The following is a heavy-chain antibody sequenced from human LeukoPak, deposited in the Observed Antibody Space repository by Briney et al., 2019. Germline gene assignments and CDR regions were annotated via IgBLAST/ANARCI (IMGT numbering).Heavy chain of an antibody. CDR2: MNPKSGNT. CDR3: ARGSRYEWELQPYAFDI. D-gene: IGHD1-26*01. Sequence: GASVKVSCMASGYTFTSYDINWVRQATGQGLEWMGWMNPKSGNTGYAQKFQGRVTMTRNTSISTAYMELSSLRSEDAAVYYCARGSRYEWELQPYAFDIWGQGTMVTVSS. V-gene: IGHV1-8*01. J-gene: IGHJ3*02. CDR1: GYTFTSYD.